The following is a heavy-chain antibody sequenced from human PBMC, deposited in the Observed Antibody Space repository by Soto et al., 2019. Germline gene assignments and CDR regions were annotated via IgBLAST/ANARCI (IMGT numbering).Heavy chain of an antibody. J-gene: IGHJ3*02. D-gene: IGHD4-4*01. CDR2: ISGSGKST. CDR3: AKVPTGEMATVFQAFDT. Sequence: GGSLRLSCVASEFTFSSYAMSWVRQAPGKGLEWVSAISGSGKSTYYADSVKGRFAVSRDNSMSTLYLQMNSLRDEDTAVYYCAKVPTGEMATVFQAFDTWGQGTMVTVSS. V-gene: IGHV3-23*01. CDR1: EFTFSSYA.